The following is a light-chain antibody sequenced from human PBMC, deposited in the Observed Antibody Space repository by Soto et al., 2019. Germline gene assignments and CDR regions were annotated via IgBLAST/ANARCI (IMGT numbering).Light chain of an antibody. Sequence: AVLTEPASVCGSPGQSITISCTGTSSDVGGYNYVSWYQQYPGKAPKLMSYDVSNRPSGVSNRFSGSKSGNTASLTISGLQAEDEADYYCSSYTNSNTLVFGSGTKVTVL. CDR3: SSYTNSNTLV. J-gene: IGLJ1*01. CDR1: SSDVGGYNY. V-gene: IGLV2-14*01. CDR2: DVS.